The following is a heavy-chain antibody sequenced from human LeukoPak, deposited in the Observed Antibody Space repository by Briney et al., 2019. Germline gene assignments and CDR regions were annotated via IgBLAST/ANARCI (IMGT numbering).Heavy chain of an antibody. CDR2: INSDGSST. CDR1: GFTFSSYW. D-gene: IGHD3-10*01. J-gene: IGHJ4*02. Sequence: GGSLRLSCAASGFTFSSYWMHWVGQAPGKGLVWVSRINSDGSSTSYADSVKGRFTVSRDNAKNTLYLQMNSLRAEDTAVYYCARDGTYGSGTYVENWGRGTLVTVSS. CDR3: ARDGTYGSGTYVEN. V-gene: IGHV3-74*01.